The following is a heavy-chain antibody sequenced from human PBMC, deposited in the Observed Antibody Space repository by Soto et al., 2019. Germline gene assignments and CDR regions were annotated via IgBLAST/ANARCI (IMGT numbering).Heavy chain of an antibody. Sequence: ASVKVSCKASGYTFTSYGIHWVRQAPGQRLEWTGWINAGNGNTKYSEKFQGRVTITRDTSASTAHLKLSSLRSEDTAVYYCARDPNDSSAYYHHYYYGMDVWGQGTTVTVSS. J-gene: IGHJ6*02. CDR3: ARDPNDSSAYYHHYYYGMDV. V-gene: IGHV1-3*01. D-gene: IGHD3-22*01. CDR1: GYTFTSYG. CDR2: INAGNGNT.